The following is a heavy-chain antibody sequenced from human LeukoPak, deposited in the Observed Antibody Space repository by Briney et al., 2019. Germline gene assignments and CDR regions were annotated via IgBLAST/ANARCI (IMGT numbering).Heavy chain of an antibody. CDR2: ISNNGGNT. Sequence: GGSLRLSCSASGFTFSRYAMHWVRQAPGKGLEYVSAISNNGGNTYYTDSVKGRFTISRDDSKNTLFLQMSSLRAEDTAVYFCIKDLGGMIRDFDFWGQGTLVTVSS. CDR1: GFTFSRYA. D-gene: IGHD3-22*01. V-gene: IGHV3-64D*06. CDR3: IKDLGGMIRDFDF. J-gene: IGHJ4*02.